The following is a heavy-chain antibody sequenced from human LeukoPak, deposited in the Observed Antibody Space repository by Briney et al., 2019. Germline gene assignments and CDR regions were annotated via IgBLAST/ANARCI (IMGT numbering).Heavy chain of an antibody. J-gene: IGHJ3*02. CDR3: ARGVGTRYSGYDAFDI. D-gene: IGHD5-12*01. V-gene: IGHV6-1*01. CDR1: VDCVSSNIAA. Sequence: QTLSLTCAISVDCVSSNIAAWSWIRQSPSRCLEWLGMTYYRFKWYKDYAGSVKSRITINPDKSKNQFSLQQNSVTPEDTAVYYCARGVGTRYSGYDAFDIWGQGTMVTVSS. CDR2: TYYRFKWYK.